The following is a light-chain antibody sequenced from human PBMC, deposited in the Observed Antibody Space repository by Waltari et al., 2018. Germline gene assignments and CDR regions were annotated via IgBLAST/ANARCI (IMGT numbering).Light chain of an antibody. V-gene: IGKV1-6*01. CDR2: AAS. CDR3: LQDHGYPRT. J-gene: IGKJ2*01. CDR1: QDIRNE. Sequence: AIQMTQSPSSLPASVGDRVTITCRASQDIRNELGWYQQRPWKAPSLLIYAASNLQGGVQSRFSGSGSGTDFTLTINSLQPEDFATYYCLQDHGYPRTFGQGTKLEIK.